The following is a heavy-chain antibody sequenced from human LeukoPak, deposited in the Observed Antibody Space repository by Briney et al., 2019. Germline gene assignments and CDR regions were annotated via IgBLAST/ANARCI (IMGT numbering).Heavy chain of an antibody. D-gene: IGHD2-2*01. CDR3: ARGVPAATNWFDP. CDR2: IYTSGST. Sequence: PSETLSLTCTVSGGSISSGSYYWSWIRQPAGKGLEWIGRIYTSGSTNYNPSLKSRATISVDTSKNQFSLKLSSVTAADTAVYYCARGVPAATNWFDPWGQGTLVTVSS. J-gene: IGHJ5*02. CDR1: GGSISSGSYY. V-gene: IGHV4-61*02.